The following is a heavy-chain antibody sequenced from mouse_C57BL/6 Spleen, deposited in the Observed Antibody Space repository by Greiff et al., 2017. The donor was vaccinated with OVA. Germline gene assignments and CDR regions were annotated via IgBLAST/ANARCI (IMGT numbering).Heavy chain of an antibody. V-gene: IGHV3-6*01. CDR3: ARGSNDY. CDR1: GYSITSGYY. CDR2: ISYDGSN. Sequence: EVQLKESGPGLVKPSQSLSLTCSVTGYSITSGYYWNWIRQFPGNKLEWMGYISYDGSNNYNPSLKNRISITRDTSKNQFFLKLNSVTTEDTATYYCARGSNDYWGQGTTLTVSS. J-gene: IGHJ2*01. D-gene: IGHD2-5*01.